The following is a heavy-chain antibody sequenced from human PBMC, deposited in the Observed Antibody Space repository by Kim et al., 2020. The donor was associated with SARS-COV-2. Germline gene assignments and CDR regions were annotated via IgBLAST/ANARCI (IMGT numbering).Heavy chain of an antibody. D-gene: IGHD3-3*01. CDR3: ARATICGVVIIGGYYFDY. V-gene: IGHV4-39*01. J-gene: IGHJ4*02. Sequence: KSRVTISVDTSKNQFSLKLSSVTAADTAVYYCARATICGVVIIGGYYFDYWGQGTLVTVSS.